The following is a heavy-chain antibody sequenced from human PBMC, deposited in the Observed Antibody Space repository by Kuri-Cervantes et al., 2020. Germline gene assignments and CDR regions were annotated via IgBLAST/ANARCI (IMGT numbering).Heavy chain of an antibody. D-gene: IGHD2-2*01. CDR1: GFTFDDYA. CDR3: AKDSLYCSSTSCSNWFDP. CDR2: ISYDGSNK. Sequence: GESLKISCAASGFTFDDYAMHWVRQAPGKGLEWVAVISYDGSNKYYADSVKGRFTISRDNSKNTLYLQMNSLRAEDTAVYYCAKDSLYCSSTSCSNWFDPWGQGTLVTVSS. J-gene: IGHJ5*02. V-gene: IGHV3-30-3*01.